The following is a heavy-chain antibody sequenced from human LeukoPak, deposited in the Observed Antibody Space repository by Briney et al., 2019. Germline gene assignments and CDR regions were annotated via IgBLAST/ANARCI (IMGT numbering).Heavy chain of an antibody. D-gene: IGHD6-19*01. CDR1: GFSFSDSN. J-gene: IGHJ4*02. CDR2: ISGSGAHT. CDR3: VKGAVASTYYFDY. V-gene: IGHV3-11*05. Sequence: GGSLRLSCAASGFSFSDSNMSWIRQAPGKGLEWVSYISGSGAHTNYADSVKGRFTFSRDNSKDTLYLQMNSLRVDDTALYYCVKGAVASTYYFDYWGQGTLVTVSS.